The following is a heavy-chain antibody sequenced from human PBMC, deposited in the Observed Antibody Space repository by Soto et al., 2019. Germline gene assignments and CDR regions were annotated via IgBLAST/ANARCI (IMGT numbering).Heavy chain of an antibody. Sequence: SETLSLTCSVSDDSINSGKYYWGWIRQPPGKGLEWIGSIYYRGNAYYNPSLQTRVTISLDKSKSQFSLRLTSVTAADTAVYCCATHPPYGPLDHWGQGTLVTVSS. D-gene: IGHD4-17*01. J-gene: IGHJ4*02. CDR1: DDSINSGKYY. CDR3: ATHPPYGPLDH. CDR2: IYYRGNA. V-gene: IGHV4-39*01.